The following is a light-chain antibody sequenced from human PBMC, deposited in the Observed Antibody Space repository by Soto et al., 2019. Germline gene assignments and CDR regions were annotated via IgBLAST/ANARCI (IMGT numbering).Light chain of an antibody. CDR3: QHYQSYLWT. Sequence: QMPQSPSTLSGSVGDRVTITCRASQTISSWLAWYQQKPGKAPKVLIYKASTLESGVPSRFSGSGSGTEFTLTINGLQPDDFATYYCQHYQSYLWTFGQGTKVDNK. J-gene: IGKJ1*01. CDR1: QTISSW. CDR2: KAS. V-gene: IGKV1-5*03.